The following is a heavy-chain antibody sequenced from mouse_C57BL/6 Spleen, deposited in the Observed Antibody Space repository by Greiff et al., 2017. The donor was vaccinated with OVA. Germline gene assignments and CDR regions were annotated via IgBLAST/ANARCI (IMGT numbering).Heavy chain of an antibody. CDR2: IYPGSGST. V-gene: IGHV1-55*01. J-gene: IGHJ2*01. D-gene: IGHD1-1*01. CDR3: ARSCYGSSYEDDY. Sequence: QVQLQQPGAELVKPGASVKMSCKASGYTFTSYWITWVKQRPGQGLEWIGDIYPGSGSTNYNEKFKSKATLTVDTSSSTAYMQLSSLTSEDSAVYYCARSCYGSSYEDDYWGQGTTLTVSS. CDR1: GYTFTSYW.